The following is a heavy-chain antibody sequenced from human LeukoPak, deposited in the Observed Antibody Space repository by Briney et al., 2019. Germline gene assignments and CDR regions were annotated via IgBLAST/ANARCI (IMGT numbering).Heavy chain of an antibody. V-gene: IGHV3-23*01. CDR3: ARDRHHPLPMDDY. CDR1: GFTFSSYA. CDR2: ISGSGGST. Sequence: GGSLRLSCAASGFTFSSYAMSWVRQAPGKGLEWVSAISGSGGSTYYADSVKGRFTISRDNSKNMLYLQMNSLRAEDTALYYCARDRHHPLPMDDYWGQGTLVTVSS. J-gene: IGHJ4*02. D-gene: IGHD3-10*01.